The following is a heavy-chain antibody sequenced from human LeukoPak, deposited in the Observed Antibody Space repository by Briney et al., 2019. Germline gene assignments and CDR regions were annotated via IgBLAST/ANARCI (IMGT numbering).Heavy chain of an antibody. CDR1: GFTFSSYA. J-gene: IGHJ6*04. D-gene: IGHD6-13*01. CDR3: ARDRYSSSWYRGYYYYGMDV. V-gene: IGHV3-30*04. CDR2: ISYDGSNK. Sequence: GRSLRLSCAASGFTFSSYAMHWVRQAPGKGLEWVAVISYDGSNKYYADSVKGRFTISRDNSKNTLYLQMNSLRAEDTAVYYCARDRYSSSWYRGYYYYGMDVWGKGTTVTVSS.